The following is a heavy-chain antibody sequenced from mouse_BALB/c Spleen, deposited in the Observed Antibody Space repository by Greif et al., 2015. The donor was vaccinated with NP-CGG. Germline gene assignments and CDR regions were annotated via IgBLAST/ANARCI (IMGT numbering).Heavy chain of an antibody. CDR3: TMGTDYFDY. CDR1: GYTFTSYW. Sequence: QVQLKESGAELVKPGASVKLSCKASGYTFTSYWMHWVKLWPGQGFEWIGEINPSNGGTNYNEKFKREATLTVDKSSSTAYMQLSSLTSEDSAVYYCTMGTDYFDYWGQGTTLTVSS. J-gene: IGHJ2*01. CDR2: INPSNGGT. D-gene: IGHD3-3*01. V-gene: IGHV1S16*01.